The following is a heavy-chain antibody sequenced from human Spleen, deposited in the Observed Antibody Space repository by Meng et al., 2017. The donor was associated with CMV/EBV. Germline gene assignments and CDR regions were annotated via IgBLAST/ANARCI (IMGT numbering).Heavy chain of an antibody. J-gene: IGHJ6*02. D-gene: IGHD3-22*01. Sequence: GGSLRLSCAASGFHFSTYWMSWVRQAPGKGLEWVGRSRNKVKSYTTEYAASVKGRFTISRDDSQNSLYLQMNSLKIEDTAVYYCARLYYFQSGGAYGMDVWGQGTTVTVSS. CDR1: GFHFSTYW. CDR3: ARLYYFQSGGAYGMDV. V-gene: IGHV3-72*01. CDR2: SRNKVKSYTT.